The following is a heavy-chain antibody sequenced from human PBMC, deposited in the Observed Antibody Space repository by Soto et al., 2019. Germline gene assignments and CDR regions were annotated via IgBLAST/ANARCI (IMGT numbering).Heavy chain of an antibody. J-gene: IGHJ4*02. CDR3: TTVFEY. V-gene: IGHV3-74*01. CDR2: IDGVGTGT. CDR1: GFTFTNYW. Sequence: EVQLVQSGGGSVQPGGSLRLSCAASGFTFTNYWMHWVRQVPGKGLVWVSRIDGVGTGTSYSDSVRGRFTISRDNAENTLYLQMNILRAEESAVYYSTTVFEYCGQGTLVTVAS.